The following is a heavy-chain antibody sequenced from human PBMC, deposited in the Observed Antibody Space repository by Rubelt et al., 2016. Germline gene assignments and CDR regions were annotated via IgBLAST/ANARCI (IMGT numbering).Heavy chain of an antibody. J-gene: IGHJ4*02. CDR2: ISYDGSNK. CDR3: AKGPSSTSYSPLDY. Sequence: KGLEWVAVISYDGSNKYYADSVKGRFTISRDNSKNTLYLQMNSLRAEDTAMYYCAKGPSSTSYSPLDYWGQGSLVTVSS. D-gene: IGHD2-2*01. V-gene: IGHV3-30*18.